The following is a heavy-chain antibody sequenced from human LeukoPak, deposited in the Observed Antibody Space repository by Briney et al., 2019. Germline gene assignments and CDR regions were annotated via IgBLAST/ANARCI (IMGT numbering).Heavy chain of an antibody. CDR2: INPNSGGT. CDR3: ARVLWFGELPSPFDY. D-gene: IGHD3-10*01. CDR1: GYTFTGYY. V-gene: IGHV1-2*02. Sequence: ASVEVFCKASGYTFTGYYMHWVRQAPGQGLEWMGWINPNSGGTNYAQKFQGRVTMTRDTSISTAYMELSRLRSDDTAVYYCARVLWFGELPSPFDYWGQGTLVTVSS. J-gene: IGHJ4*02.